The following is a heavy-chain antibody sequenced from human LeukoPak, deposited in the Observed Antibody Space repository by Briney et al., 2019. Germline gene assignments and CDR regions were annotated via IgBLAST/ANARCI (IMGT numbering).Heavy chain of an antibody. CDR3: ARVGAVPGIDP. D-gene: IGHD3-16*01. Sequence: PSQTLSLTCDVFGFPISSGFSWAWIRQSPGKGLEWIASISYSANTYYKPSLESRLFISADTSKHQFSVRLTSVTAADSAVYYCARVGAVPGIDPWGQGILVTVSS. CDR2: ISYSANT. J-gene: IGHJ5*02. V-gene: IGHV4-38-2*01. CDR1: GFPISSGFS.